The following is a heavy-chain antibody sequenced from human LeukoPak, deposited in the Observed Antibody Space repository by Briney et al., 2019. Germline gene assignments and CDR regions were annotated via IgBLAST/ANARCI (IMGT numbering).Heavy chain of an antibody. CDR2: INPNSGGT. CDR1: GYTFTGYY. Sequence: GASVKVSCKASGYTFTGYYMHWVRQAPGQGLEWMGWINPNSGGTNYAQKFQGRVTMTRDTSISTAYMELSRLRSDDTAVYYCAREVAIGRAAMEGLLHWGQGTLVTVSS. J-gene: IGHJ4*02. CDR3: AREVAIGRAAMEGLLH. V-gene: IGHV1-2*02. D-gene: IGHD5-18*01.